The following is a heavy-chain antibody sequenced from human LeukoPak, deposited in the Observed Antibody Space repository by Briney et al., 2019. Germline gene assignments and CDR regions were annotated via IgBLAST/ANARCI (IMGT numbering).Heavy chain of an antibody. J-gene: IGHJ4*01. CDR2: INHSGST. CDR1: GGSFSGYY. Sequence: PSETLSLTCAVYGGSFSGYYWSWIRQPPGKGLEWIGEINHSGSTNYNPSLKSRVTISVDTSKNQFSLKLSSVTAADTAVYYCARWGRDGYNYPYYFDYWGQGTLVTVSS. V-gene: IGHV4-34*01. CDR3: ARWGRDGYNYPYYFDY. D-gene: IGHD5-24*01.